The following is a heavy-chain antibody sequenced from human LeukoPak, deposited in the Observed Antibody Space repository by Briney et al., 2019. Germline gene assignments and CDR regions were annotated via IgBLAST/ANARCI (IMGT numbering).Heavy chain of an antibody. D-gene: IGHD3-9*01. CDR1: GGSFSGYY. Sequence: ETLSLTCAVYGGSFSGYYWSWIRQPPGKGLEWIGYIYYSGSTNYNPSLKSRVTISVDTSKNQFSLKLSSVTAADTAVYYCARVPNYDILTGYHYYYYMDVWGKGTTVTVSS. V-gene: IGHV4-59*01. J-gene: IGHJ6*03. CDR3: ARVPNYDILTGYHYYYYMDV. CDR2: IYYSGST.